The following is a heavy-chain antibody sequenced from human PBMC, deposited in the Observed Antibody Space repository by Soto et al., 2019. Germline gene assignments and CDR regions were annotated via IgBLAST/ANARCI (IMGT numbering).Heavy chain of an antibody. CDR1: GFSLSTSGVG. D-gene: IGHD3-16*01. CDR2: IYWDDDK. CDR3: AHSRGGTYFDS. V-gene: IGHV2-5*02. Sequence: QITLKESGPTLVKPTQTLTLTCTFSGFSLSTSGVGVGWIRQPPGKALEWLALIYWDDDKRYSPSLKSRLTIPKDPSKTQGVLTMTTMDPGATPTYSCAHSRGGTYFDSWGQGTLVTVSS. J-gene: IGHJ4*02.